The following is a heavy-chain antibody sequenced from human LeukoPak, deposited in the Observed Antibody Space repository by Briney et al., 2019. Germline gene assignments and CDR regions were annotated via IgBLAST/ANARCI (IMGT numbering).Heavy chain of an antibody. D-gene: IGHD6-19*01. CDR1: GYSFTNDW. J-gene: IGHJ4*02. CDR2: IYLGDSDT. Sequence: PGESLKISCKGSGYSFTNDWIGWVRQMPGKGLEWMGIIYLGDSDTRYSPSFQGQVTTSADKSINTAYLEWNSLKASDTAMYYCARLIAVAAPGIDYWGQGTLVTVSS. V-gene: IGHV5-51*01. CDR3: ARLIAVAAPGIDY.